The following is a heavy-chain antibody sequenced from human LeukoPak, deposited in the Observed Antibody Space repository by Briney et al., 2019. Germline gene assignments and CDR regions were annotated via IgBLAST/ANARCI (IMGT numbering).Heavy chain of an antibody. Sequence: GESLKISCKSSGYSFTSYWIGWVRQMPGKGLEWMGIIYPGDSDMRYSPSFRGQVTISTDKSTSTAYLQWSSLKASDTAMYYCARHRGSYSYDYWGQGTLVTVSS. D-gene: IGHD1-26*01. V-gene: IGHV5-51*01. CDR1: GYSFTSYW. CDR2: IYPGDSDM. J-gene: IGHJ4*02. CDR3: ARHRGSYSYDY.